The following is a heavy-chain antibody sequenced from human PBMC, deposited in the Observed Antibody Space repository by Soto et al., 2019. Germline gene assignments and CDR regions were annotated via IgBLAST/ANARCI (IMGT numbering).Heavy chain of an antibody. CDR3: ARRYGSCFDY. Sequence: SQTLSLTCAISGDSVSSNSAAWNWIRQSPSRGLEWLGRTYYRSKWYNDYAVSVKSRITINPDTSKNQFSLKLSSVTAADTAVNYCARRYGSCFDYWGQGTLVTVSS. CDR2: TYYRSKWYN. V-gene: IGHV6-1*01. J-gene: IGHJ4*02. D-gene: IGHD5-18*01. CDR1: GDSVSSNSAA.